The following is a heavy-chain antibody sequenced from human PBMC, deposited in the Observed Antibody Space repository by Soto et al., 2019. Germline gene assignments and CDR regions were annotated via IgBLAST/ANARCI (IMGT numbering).Heavy chain of an antibody. CDR2: IIPILGIA. Sequence: QVQLVQSGAEVKKPGSSVKVSCKASGGTFSSYTISWVRQAPGQGLEWMGRIIPILGIANYAQKFQGRGTITADKSTSTAYMELSSLRSEDTAVYYCARGLDIAVAGMAWGQGTLVTVSS. J-gene: IGHJ5*02. CDR3: ARGLDIAVAGMA. CDR1: GGTFSSYT. V-gene: IGHV1-69*02. D-gene: IGHD6-19*01.